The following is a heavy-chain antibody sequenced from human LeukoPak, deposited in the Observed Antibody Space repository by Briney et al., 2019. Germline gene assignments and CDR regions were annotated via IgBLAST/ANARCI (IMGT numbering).Heavy chain of an antibody. J-gene: IGHJ6*03. D-gene: IGHD2-2*01. CDR2: IYYSGST. Sequence: SETLSLTCTVSGGSISSSSYYWGWIRQPPGKGLEWIGSIYYSGSTYYNPSLKSRVTISVDTSKNQFSLKLSSVTAADTAVYYCARDRGIVVVPAAIRHRDPEPSTTWYYYYMDVWGKGTTVTVSS. CDR3: ARDRGIVVVPAAIRHRDPEPSTTWYYYYMDV. V-gene: IGHV4-39*02. CDR1: GGSISSSSYY.